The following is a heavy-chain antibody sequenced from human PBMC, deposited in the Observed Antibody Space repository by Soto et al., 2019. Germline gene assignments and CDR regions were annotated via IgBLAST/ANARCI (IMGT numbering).Heavy chain of an antibody. CDR3: AATPRY. D-gene: IGHD1-26*01. CDR2: FYYSGST. V-gene: IGHV4-61*01. CDR1: GGSVSSGSYY. Sequence: PSATLSLTCTVSGGSVSSGSYYWSWIRQHPGKGLEWIGYFYYSGSTYYNPSLKGRVTMSLDTSKNQVSLNVTSVTAADTAVYYCAATPRYWGQGRLVTVSS. J-gene: IGHJ4*02.